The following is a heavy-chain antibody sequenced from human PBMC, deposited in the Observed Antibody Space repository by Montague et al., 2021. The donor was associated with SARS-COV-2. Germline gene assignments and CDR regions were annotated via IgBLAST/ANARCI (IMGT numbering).Heavy chain of an antibody. Sequence: SLRLSCAASGFTFDDYAMHWVRQAPGKGLEWVSGISWNSGSIGYXDSVKGRFTISRDNAKNSLYLQMNSLRAEDTALYYCAKMDYGDSTQDYWGQRTLVTVSS. D-gene: IGHD4-17*01. V-gene: IGHV3-9*01. J-gene: IGHJ4*02. CDR2: ISWNSGSI. CDR1: GFTFDDYA. CDR3: AKMDYGDSTQDY.